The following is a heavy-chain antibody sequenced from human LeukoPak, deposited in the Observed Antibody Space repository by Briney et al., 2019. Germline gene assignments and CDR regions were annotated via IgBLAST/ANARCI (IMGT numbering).Heavy chain of an antibody. Sequence: SETLSLTCTVSGGSISSYYWSWIRQPPGKGLEWIGYIYYSGSTNYNPSLKSRVTISVDTYKKQFSLKLSYVTAADTAVYYCARHPGNYDILTGYYPTCWFDPWGQGTLVTVSS. CDR3: ARHPGNYDILTGYYPTCWFDP. J-gene: IGHJ5*02. CDR1: GGSISSYY. V-gene: IGHV4-59*08. CDR2: IYYSGST. D-gene: IGHD3-9*01.